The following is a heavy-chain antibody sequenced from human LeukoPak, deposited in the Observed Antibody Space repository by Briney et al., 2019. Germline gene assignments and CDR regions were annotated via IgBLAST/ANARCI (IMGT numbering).Heavy chain of an antibody. Sequence: GRTLRLSCAASGFNFSSYGMHWVRQAPGRGLEWVTFIRFDGTNKYYADSVKGRFTISRDNSKNILYLQMNSLRGDDTAVYYCAKPASMGATSSAFEFWGQGTMVPVSS. J-gene: IGHJ3*01. CDR1: GFNFSSYG. V-gene: IGHV3-30*02. CDR3: AKPASMGATSSAFEF. D-gene: IGHD3-16*01. CDR2: IRFDGTNK.